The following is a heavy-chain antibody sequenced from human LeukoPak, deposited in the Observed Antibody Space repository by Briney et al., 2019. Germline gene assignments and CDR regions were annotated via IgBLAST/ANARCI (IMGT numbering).Heavy chain of an antibody. D-gene: IGHD3-10*01. CDR3: ARDWESQTSGRGSFDP. CDR1: GYTFTSNY. V-gene: IGHV1-2*02. CDR2: INPNSGGT. Sequence: ASVKVSCKAFGYTFTSNYMHWVRQAPGQGLEWMGLINPNSGGTNYAQKFQGRVTMTRDTYISTAYMELSRLRSDDTAVYYCARDWESQTSGRGSFDPWGQGTLVTVSS. J-gene: IGHJ5*02.